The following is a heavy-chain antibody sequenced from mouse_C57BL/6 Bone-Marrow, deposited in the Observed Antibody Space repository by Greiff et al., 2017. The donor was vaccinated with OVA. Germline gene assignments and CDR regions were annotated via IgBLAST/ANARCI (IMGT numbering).Heavy chain of an antibody. V-gene: IGHV1-69*01. Sequence: QVQLQQSGAELVMPGASVKLFCKASGYTFTSYWMHWVKQRPGQGLEWIGEIDPSDSYTNYNQKFKGKSTLTVDKSSSTAYMQLSSLTSEDSAVYDCARELYSNYVFDYWGQGTTLTVSS. CDR3: ARELYSNYVFDY. D-gene: IGHD2-5*01. CDR1: GYTFTSYW. J-gene: IGHJ2*01. CDR2: IDPSDSYT.